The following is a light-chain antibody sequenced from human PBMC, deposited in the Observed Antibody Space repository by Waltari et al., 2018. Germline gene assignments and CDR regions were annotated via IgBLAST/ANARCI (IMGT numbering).Light chain of an antibody. Sequence: ETVMTQSPATLSVSHGERATLSCRASQSVSSNLAWYQQKPGQAPRLLISGASTRATGIPARFSGSGSGTEFTLTISSLQSEDFAVYYCQQYNNWPLAFGPGTNVGIK. CDR1: QSVSSN. J-gene: IGKJ3*01. CDR3: QQYNNWPLA. V-gene: IGKV3-15*01. CDR2: GAS.